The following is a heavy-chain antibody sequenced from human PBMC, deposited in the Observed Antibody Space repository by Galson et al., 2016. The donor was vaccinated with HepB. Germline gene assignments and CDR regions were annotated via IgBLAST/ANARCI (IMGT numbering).Heavy chain of an antibody. V-gene: IGHV1-18*01. CDR3: ARGPHYDFWSGSQPDY. CDR1: GYTFIRYG. Sequence: SVKVSCKASGYTFIRYGISWVRQAPGQGLEWLGWISIYNGNTNYTPKIQGRVTMTADTSTTTAYMELRSLISGDSAVYYCARGPHYDFWSGSQPDYWGQGTLVTVSS. D-gene: IGHD3-3*01. J-gene: IGHJ4*02. CDR2: ISIYNGNT.